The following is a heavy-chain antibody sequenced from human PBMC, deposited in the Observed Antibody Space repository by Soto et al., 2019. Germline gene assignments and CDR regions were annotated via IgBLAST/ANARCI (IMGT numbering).Heavy chain of an antibody. J-gene: IGHJ4*02. D-gene: IGHD5-18*01. V-gene: IGHV1-69*06. CDR3: ASGIRWDRAMVYYFDY. CDR2: IIPIFGTA. Sequence: QVQLVQSGAEVKKPGSSVKVSCKASGGTFSSYAISWVRQAPGQGLEWMGGIIPIFGTANYAQKFQGRVTITADKSTSTAGMELRSLRSEDTGVYYCASGIRWDRAMVYYFDYWGQGTLVTVSS. CDR1: GGTFSSYA.